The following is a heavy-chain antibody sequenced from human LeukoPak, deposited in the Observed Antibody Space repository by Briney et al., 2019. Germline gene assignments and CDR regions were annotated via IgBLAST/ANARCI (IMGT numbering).Heavy chain of an antibody. CDR3: ARHPPARDVLNRGYSYGDDY. CDR2: IYYSGST. V-gene: IGHV4-34*01. J-gene: IGHJ4*02. CDR1: GGSFSGYY. D-gene: IGHD5-18*01. Sequence: PSETLSLTCAVYGGSFSGYYWSWIRQPPGKGLEWIGSIYYSGSTYYNPSLKSRVTISVDTSKNQFSLKLSSVTAADTAVYYCARHPPARDVLNRGYSYGDDYWGQGTLVTVSS.